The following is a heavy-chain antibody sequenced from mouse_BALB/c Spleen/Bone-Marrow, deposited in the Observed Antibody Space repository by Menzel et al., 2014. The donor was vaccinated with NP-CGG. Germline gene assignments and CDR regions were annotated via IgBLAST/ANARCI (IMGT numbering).Heavy chain of an antibody. V-gene: IGHV2-9*02. J-gene: IGHJ4*01. CDR3: ARVGDSDYAMDY. CDR1: GFSLTHYG. CDR2: IWAGGST. Sequence: QVQLQQSGPGLVAPSQSLSITCTVSGFSLTHYGVHWVRQPPGKGLEWLGVIWAGGSTNYISAFMSRLSISKDNSKSRVLLKIHSLQTDDTAMYFCARVGDSDYAMDYWGQGTSVTVSS. D-gene: IGHD2-13*01.